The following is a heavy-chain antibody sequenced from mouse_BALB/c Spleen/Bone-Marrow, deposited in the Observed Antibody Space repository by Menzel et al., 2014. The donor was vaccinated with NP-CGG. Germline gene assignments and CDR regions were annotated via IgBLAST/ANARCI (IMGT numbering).Heavy chain of an antibody. CDR3: ARDDYDDRYYFDY. CDR1: GFTFSSYA. CDR2: ISSGGST. J-gene: IGHJ2*01. D-gene: IGHD2-4*01. Sequence: EVKLMESGGGLVKPGGSLKLSCAASGFTFSSYAMSWVRQTPEKRLEWVASISSGGSTYYPDSVKGRFTISRDNAGNILYLQKSSLRSENTAMYYCARDDYDDRYYFDYWGQGTTLTVSS. V-gene: IGHV5-6-5*01.